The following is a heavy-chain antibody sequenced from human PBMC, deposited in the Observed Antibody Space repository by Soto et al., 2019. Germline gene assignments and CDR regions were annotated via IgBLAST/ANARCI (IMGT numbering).Heavy chain of an antibody. CDR2: INHSGST. D-gene: IGHD6-19*01. CDR1: GGPFSGYY. CDR3: ARAAPEADYYYGMDV. J-gene: IGHJ6*02. V-gene: IGHV4-34*01. Sequence: QVQLQQWGAGLLKPSETLSLTCAVYGGPFSGYYWSWIRQPPGKGLEWIGEINHSGSTNYNPSLKSRVTISVDTSKNQFSLKLSSVTAADTAVYYCARAAPEADYYYGMDVWGQGTTVTVSS.